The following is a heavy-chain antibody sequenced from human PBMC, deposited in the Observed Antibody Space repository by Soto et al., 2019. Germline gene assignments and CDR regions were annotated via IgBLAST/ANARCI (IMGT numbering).Heavy chain of an antibody. V-gene: IGHV3-23*01. CDR2: ISGSGGST. D-gene: IGHD3-10*01. CDR1: GFTFSSYA. J-gene: IGHJ6*02. CDR3: AKALYPPMNYHGSGRHPDQTIYYYYGMDV. Sequence: GSLRLSCAASGFTFSSYAMSSVRQAPGKGLEWVSAISGSGGSTYYAASLQGRFTISRDNSKNTLYLQMNSLRAEDTAVYYCAKALYPPMNYHGSGRHPDQTIYYYYGMDVWGQGTTVTVSS.